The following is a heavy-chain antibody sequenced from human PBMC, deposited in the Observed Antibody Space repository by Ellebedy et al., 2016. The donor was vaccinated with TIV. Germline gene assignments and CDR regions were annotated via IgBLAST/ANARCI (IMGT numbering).Heavy chain of an antibody. CDR1: GGTFSSYA. CDR2: IIPIFGTA. Sequence: AASVKVSCKASGGTFSSYAISWVRQAPGQGLEWMGGIIPIFGTANYAQKFQGRVTITADESTSTAYMELSSLRSEDTAVYYCAMAEVTRGYYGMDVWGQGTTVTVSS. CDR3: AMAEVTRGYYGMDV. J-gene: IGHJ6*02. D-gene: IGHD4-11*01. V-gene: IGHV1-69*13.